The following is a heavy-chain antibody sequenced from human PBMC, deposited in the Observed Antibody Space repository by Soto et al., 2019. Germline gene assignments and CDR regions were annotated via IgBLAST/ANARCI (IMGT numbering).Heavy chain of an antibody. J-gene: IGHJ4*02. Sequence: QITLKESGPPLVKPTQTLTLTCTLSGFSLSTSGVGVGWIRQPPGKALEWHALIYWDDDKRYSPFLKSRLTITKDTSKHQVVLTLTNMDPVDTATYYCALKGDGYRGFKYWGQGTLVTVSS. CDR1: GFSLSTSGVG. CDR3: ALKGDGYRGFKY. CDR2: IYWDDDK. V-gene: IGHV2-5*02. D-gene: IGHD5-12*01.